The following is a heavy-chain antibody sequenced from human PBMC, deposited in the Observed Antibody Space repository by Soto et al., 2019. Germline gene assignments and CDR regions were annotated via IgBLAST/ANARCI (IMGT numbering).Heavy chain of an antibody. V-gene: IGHV1-69*13. CDR1: GYTFTSYD. CDR3: ARGLTGTTLAYGMDV. J-gene: IGHJ6*04. D-gene: IGHD1-7*01. Sequence: ASVKVSCKASGYTFTSYDINWVRQAPGEGLEWMGGFIPIFGTADYAQKFQGRVTITADESTSTAYMELSSLRSEDTAVYYCARGLTGTTLAYGMDVWGKGTTVTVSS. CDR2: FIPIFGTA.